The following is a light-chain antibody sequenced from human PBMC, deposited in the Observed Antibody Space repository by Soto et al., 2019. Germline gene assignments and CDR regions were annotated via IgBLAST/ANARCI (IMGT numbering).Light chain of an antibody. V-gene: IGKV3-20*01. Sequence: EIVWTQSPGTLSLSPGERATLSCRASQSVSSSYLAWYQQNTGQAPRLLIHGVSTRATGIPDRFSGSGSGTYFPLTISRLEPEDFGVYYCQQYVTSPYIFGHGTQLAIK. CDR3: QQYVTSPYI. CDR1: QSVSSSY. J-gene: IGKJ2*01. CDR2: GVS.